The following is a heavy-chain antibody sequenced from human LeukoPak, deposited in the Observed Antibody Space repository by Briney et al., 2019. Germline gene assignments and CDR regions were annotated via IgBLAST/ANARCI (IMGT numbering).Heavy chain of an antibody. CDR3: ARGTTVTFDY. Sequence: SETLSLTCAVYGGSFSGDYWSWIRQPPGKGLEWIGYIYHSGSTYYNPSLKSRVTISVDRSKNQFSLKLSSVTAADTAVYYCARGTTVTFDYWGQGTLVTVSS. CDR1: GGSFSGDY. V-gene: IGHV4-34*01. D-gene: IGHD4-17*01. J-gene: IGHJ4*02. CDR2: IYHSGST.